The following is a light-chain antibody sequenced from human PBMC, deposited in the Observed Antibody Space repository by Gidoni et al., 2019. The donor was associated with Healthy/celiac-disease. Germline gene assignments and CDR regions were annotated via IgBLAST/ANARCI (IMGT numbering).Light chain of an antibody. CDR1: QSVSSY. CDR3: QQRSNWPLT. Sequence: EIVLTQSPATLSLSPGERATLSCNASQSVSSYLAWDQQKPGQAPRLLIYASSNRATGIPARFSGSGSGTDFTLTSSSLEPEDFAVYYCQQRSNWPLTFGGGTKVEIK. J-gene: IGKJ4*01. V-gene: IGKV3-11*01. CDR2: ASS.